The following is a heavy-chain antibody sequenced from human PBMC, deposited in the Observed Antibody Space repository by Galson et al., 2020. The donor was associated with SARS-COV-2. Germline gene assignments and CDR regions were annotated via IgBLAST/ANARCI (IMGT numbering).Heavy chain of an antibody. J-gene: IGHJ6*02. D-gene: IGHD2-15*01. Sequence: SETLSLICTVSGGSIRGYYWSWIRQPPGKGLEWIGNVYYTGNTKFNPSLKSRVTISVDTSKNEFSLKLSSVTAADTAVYYCARDTPNYGMDVWGQGTTVTVSS. CDR3: ARDTPNYGMDV. CDR1: GGSIRGYY. CDR2: VYYTGNT. V-gene: IGHV4-59*08.